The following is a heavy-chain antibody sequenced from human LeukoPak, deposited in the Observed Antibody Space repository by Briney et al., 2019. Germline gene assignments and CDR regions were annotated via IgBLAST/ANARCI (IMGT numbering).Heavy chain of an antibody. V-gene: IGHV4-4*02. CDR2: AFHTGSA. J-gene: IGHJ3*02. D-gene: IGHD1-26*01. Sequence: KPSGTLSLTCAVSGGSVSSSNWWGWVRQPPGKGLEWIGEAFHTGSANYSPSLKNRVAISVDKSRNQVSLKLSSVTAADTAVYYCARTLVGATDAFDIWGQGTMVTVSS. CDR3: ARTLVGATDAFDI. CDR1: GGSVSSSNW.